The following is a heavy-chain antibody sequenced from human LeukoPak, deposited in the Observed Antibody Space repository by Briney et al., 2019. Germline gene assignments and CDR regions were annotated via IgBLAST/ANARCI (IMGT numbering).Heavy chain of an antibody. J-gene: IGHJ4*02. CDR3: VTFND. V-gene: IGHV3-15*01. CDR2: IISKIDGGTT. CDR1: GFTFTRAW. Sequence: GGSLRLSCAGPGFTFTRAWLSWVRQAPGKGLEWVGRIISKIDGGTTDYAAPVKGRFTISRDDSKNTLYLQMNSLKTEDTAVYYCVTFNDWGQGTLVTVSS.